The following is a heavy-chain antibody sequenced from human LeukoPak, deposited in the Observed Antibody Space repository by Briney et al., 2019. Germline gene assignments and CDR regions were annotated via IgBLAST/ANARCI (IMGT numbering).Heavy chain of an antibody. CDR3: ARDYGSGPSFDY. D-gene: IGHD3-10*01. J-gene: IGHJ4*02. CDR1: GGSISSYY. CDR2: IYYSGST. Sequence: SETLSLTCTVSGGSISSYYWSWLRQPPGKGLEWIGYIYYSGSTNYNPSLKSRVTISVDTSKNQFSLKLSSVTAADTAVYYCARDYGSGPSFDYWGQGTLVTVSS. V-gene: IGHV4-59*12.